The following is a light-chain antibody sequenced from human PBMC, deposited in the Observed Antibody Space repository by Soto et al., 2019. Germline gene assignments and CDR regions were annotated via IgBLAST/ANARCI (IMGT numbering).Light chain of an antibody. CDR1: SSDIGGYNS. Sequence: QSALTQSPSASGSPGPSVTISCTGTSSDIGGYNSVSWYQQHPGKAPKVMIYDVTKRPSGVPDRVSGSKSGNTASLTVSALQAEDEADYYCSSFIDGNNLVFGTGTKVTVL. CDR3: SSFIDGNNLV. CDR2: DVT. V-gene: IGLV2-8*01. J-gene: IGLJ1*01.